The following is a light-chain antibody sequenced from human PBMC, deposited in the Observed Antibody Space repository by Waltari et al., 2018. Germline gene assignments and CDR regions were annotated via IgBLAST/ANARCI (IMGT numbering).Light chain of an antibody. Sequence: DIVLTQSPAILSLSPGERGSLSCRASPSVTNYLAWYQQKPGQAPRLLIYDTSNRATGIPARFSGSGFGTDFTLTISSLEPEDFAVYYCQQRRNWPLTFGGGTKVEIK. CDR2: DTS. CDR1: PSVTNY. J-gene: IGKJ4*01. V-gene: IGKV3-11*01. CDR3: QQRRNWPLT.